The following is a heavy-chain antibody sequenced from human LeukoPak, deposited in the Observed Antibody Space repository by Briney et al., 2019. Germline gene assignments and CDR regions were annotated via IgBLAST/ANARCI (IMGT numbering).Heavy chain of an antibody. CDR2: IRWNSGNI. J-gene: IGHJ3*02. D-gene: IGHD1-20*01. CDR3: ATDKSPYNWNAFDI. V-gene: IGHV3-9*01. CDR1: GFTFDDYA. Sequence: GRSLRLSCAASGFTFDDYAMHWVRQAPGKGLEWVSGIRWNSGNIGYADSVKGRFTISRDNAKNSLFLQMNSLRAEDTALYFCATDKSPYNWNAFDIWGRGTMVTVSS.